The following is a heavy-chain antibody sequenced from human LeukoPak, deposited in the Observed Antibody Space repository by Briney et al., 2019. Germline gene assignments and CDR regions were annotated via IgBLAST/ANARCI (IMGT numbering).Heavy chain of an antibody. Sequence: SGPGLWQPSQPLSLTFAISGDSVASNRASWTWIRQSPSRGLEWLGRTYYRSKWYNDYAVSLKSRISINPDTSKNQFSLQLNSVTPEDTAVYYCAKAPAHTSSVNFDFWGQGTLVTVSS. CDR3: AKAPAHTSSVNFDF. J-gene: IGHJ4*02. CDR2: TYYRSKWYN. D-gene: IGHD2-2*01. CDR1: GDSVASNRAS. V-gene: IGHV6-1*01.